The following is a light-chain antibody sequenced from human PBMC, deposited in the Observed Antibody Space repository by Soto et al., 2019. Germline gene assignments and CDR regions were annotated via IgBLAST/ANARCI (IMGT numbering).Light chain of an antibody. CDR1: QSVSSR. CDR3: QHYVERATIT. CDR2: GAS. V-gene: IGKV3-20*01. J-gene: IGKJ5*01. Sequence: EIVLTQSPGTLYLSPGERATLSCRASQSVSSRLAWYQQKPGQAPRLLMSGASSRATGIPDRFSGSGSGTDFTLTISRLEPEVFALYYCQHYVERATITFGQGTRLEIK.